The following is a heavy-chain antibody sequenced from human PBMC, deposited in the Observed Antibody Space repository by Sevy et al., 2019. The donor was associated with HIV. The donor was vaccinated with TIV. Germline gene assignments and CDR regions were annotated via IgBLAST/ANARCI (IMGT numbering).Heavy chain of an antibody. CDR1: DGSFSGYY. V-gene: IGHV4-34*01. D-gene: IGHD2-2*01. Sequence: SETLSLTCAVHDGSFSGYYWNWIRQLPGKGLEWIGEINESGITYYNPSLKSRVTISVDTSKKQFYLKLNSVTAADTAVYFCARSPPVVVVPGAPSWFDPWGHGTLVTVSS. CDR2: INESGIT. J-gene: IGHJ5*02. CDR3: ARSPPVVVVPGAPSWFDP.